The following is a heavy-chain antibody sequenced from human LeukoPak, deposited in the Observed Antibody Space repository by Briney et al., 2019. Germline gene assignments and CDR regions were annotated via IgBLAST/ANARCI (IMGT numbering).Heavy chain of an antibody. Sequence: SETLSLTCTVSGGSISSYYWSWIRQPAGKGLEWIGRIYTSGSTNYNPSLKSRVTMSVDTSKNQFSLKLSSVTAADTAVYYCARARGSGPGYYYYMDVWGKGTTVTISS. CDR1: GGSISSYY. CDR2: IYTSGST. D-gene: IGHD6-19*01. V-gene: IGHV4-4*07. J-gene: IGHJ6*03. CDR3: ARARGSGPGYYYYMDV.